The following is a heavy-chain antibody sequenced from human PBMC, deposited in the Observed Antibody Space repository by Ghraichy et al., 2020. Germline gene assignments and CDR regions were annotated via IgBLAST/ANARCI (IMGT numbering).Heavy chain of an antibody. CDR3: ARDPGLQIVVVPAVGASLDY. J-gene: IGHJ4*02. V-gene: IGHV1-2*02. CDR1: GYTFTGYY. CDR2: INPNSGGT. D-gene: IGHD2-2*01. Sequence: ASVKVSCKASGYTFTGYYMHWVRQAPGQGLEWMGWINPNSGGTNYAQKFQGRVTMTRDTSISTAYMELSRLRSDDTAVYYCARDPGLQIVVVPAVGASLDYWGQGTLVTVSS.